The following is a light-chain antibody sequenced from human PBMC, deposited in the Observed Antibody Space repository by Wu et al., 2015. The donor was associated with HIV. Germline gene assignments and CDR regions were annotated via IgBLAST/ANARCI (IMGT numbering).Light chain of an antibody. V-gene: IGKV1-5*03. CDR1: ESLNNR. CDR3: QQYSSYSAWT. J-gene: IGKJ1*01. Sequence: DIQMTQSPSTLSASVGERVTMTCRASESLNNRLAWYQQKPGKAPQLLIYWASSLERGAPSRFGGSGSETEFTLTITSLQPDDFATYYCQQYSSYSAWTFGLGTKVEIK. CDR2: WAS.